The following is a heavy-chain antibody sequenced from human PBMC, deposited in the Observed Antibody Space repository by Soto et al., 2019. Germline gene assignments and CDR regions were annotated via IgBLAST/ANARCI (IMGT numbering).Heavy chain of an antibody. V-gene: IGHV4-34*01. CDR3: ARGKYSSGWDSARGKTPLANFDY. Sequence: QVQLQQWGAGLLKPSETLSLTCAVYGGSFSGYYWSWIHQPPGKGLEWIGEISHSGSTNYHPSLKSRINQSVEPSRNQFSQKLSSVTAADTAVYYCARGKYSSGWDSARGKTPLANFDYWGQGTLVTVSS. D-gene: IGHD6-19*01. CDR2: ISHSGST. J-gene: IGHJ4*02. CDR1: GGSFSGYY.